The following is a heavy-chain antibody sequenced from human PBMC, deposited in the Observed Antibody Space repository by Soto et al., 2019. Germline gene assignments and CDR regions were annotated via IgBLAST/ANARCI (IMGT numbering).Heavy chain of an antibody. Sequence: GGSLRLSCSASGFTFSTYGMHWVRQAPGKGLEWVALIWYDGRKEDYADSVKGRFTISRDNSRNTLYLQMNSLRAEDTAVYYCARDRWIVSTNTSFDYWGQGTPVTVS. CDR1: GFTFSTYG. J-gene: IGHJ4*02. D-gene: IGHD5-12*01. CDR2: IWYDGRKE. V-gene: IGHV3-33*01. CDR3: ARDRWIVSTNTSFDY.